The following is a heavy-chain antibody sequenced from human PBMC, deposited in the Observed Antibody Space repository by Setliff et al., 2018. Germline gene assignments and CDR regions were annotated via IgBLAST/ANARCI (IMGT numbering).Heavy chain of an antibody. CDR1: GFSFSSYA. J-gene: IGHJ4*02. Sequence: GGSLRLSCAASGFSFSSYAMSWVRQAPGQGLEWVSSISNSGGEIHYADSVKGRFTISRDNPRSTLYLQMNSLRAEDTALYYCANYEQRPRNLDYWGQGTLVTVSS. D-gene: IGHD6-25*01. CDR2: ISNSGGEI. CDR3: ANYEQRPRNLDY. V-gene: IGHV3-23*01.